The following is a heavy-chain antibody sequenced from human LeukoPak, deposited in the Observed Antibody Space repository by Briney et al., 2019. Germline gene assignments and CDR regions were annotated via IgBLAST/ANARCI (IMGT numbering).Heavy chain of an antibody. Sequence: GGSLRLSCAASGFTFSTYGIHWVRQAPGKGLEWLSSISSSGTKIYYADSVKGRFTISRDNARNSLYLQMNSLRAEDTAVYYCARERSLGLRGVFDIWGQATMVTVSS. J-gene: IGHJ3*02. CDR1: GFTFSTYG. CDR3: ARERSLGLRGVFDI. V-gene: IGHV3-21*01. CDR2: ISSSGTKI. D-gene: IGHD3-16*01.